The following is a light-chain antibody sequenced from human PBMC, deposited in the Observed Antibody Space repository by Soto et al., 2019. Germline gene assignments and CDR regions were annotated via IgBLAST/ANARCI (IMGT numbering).Light chain of an antibody. Sequence: DIQMTQSPSSVSASVGDRVTLTCRASHDIGNLLAWYQQKPGKAPKLLIYFGSNLQTGVPSRFSGSGSGTDFTLTISSLQPEDLATYYSQQADSFPLTFGRGTRVEIK. CDR3: QQADSFPLT. CDR2: FGS. V-gene: IGKV1-12*01. J-gene: IGKJ4*01. CDR1: HDIGNL.